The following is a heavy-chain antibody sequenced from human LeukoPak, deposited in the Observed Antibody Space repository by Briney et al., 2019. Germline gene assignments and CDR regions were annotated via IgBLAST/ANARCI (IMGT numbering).Heavy chain of an antibody. CDR3: ARDFSGRIFGVAHGYYYMGV. J-gene: IGHJ6*03. CDR1: GYSLTGYY. CDR2: ITPNTGVT. V-gene: IGHV1-2*02. D-gene: IGHD3-3*01. Sequence: ASVKVSCKASGYSLTGYYLHCLRQAPGQGLEWMGWITPNTGVTNYAPKFQGRVTMTRDTSLSTAYMELTRLKSDDTAVYDCARDFSGRIFGVAHGYYYMGVWGSGTAVTVSS.